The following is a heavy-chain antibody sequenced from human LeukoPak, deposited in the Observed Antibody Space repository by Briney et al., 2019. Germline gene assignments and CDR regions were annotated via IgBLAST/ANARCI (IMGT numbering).Heavy chain of an antibody. D-gene: IGHD6-19*01. V-gene: IGHV3-23*01. CDR1: GFTFSSYA. CDR2: INGSGGST. CDR3: AKDRGYSSGWYEDWFDP. Sequence: PGGSLRLSCAASGFTFSSYAMSWVRRAPGKRLEGVSAINGSGGSTYYRDSVKGRFTISRDNSKITLDLQKNSLRDEDTAVYDCAKDRGYSSGWYEDWFDPWGQGTLVTVSS. J-gene: IGHJ5*02.